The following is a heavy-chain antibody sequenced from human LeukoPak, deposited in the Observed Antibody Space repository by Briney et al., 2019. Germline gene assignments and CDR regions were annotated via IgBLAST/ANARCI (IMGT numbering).Heavy chain of an antibody. CDR2: IYYSGST. J-gene: IGHJ4*02. Sequence: SETLSLTCTVSGGSISSYYWSRIRQPPGKGLEWIGYIYYSGSTNYNPSLKSRVTISVDTSKNQFSLKLSSVTAADTAVYYCARLSSDYYDSSGYCDYWGQGTLVTVSS. CDR3: ARLSSDYYDSSGYCDY. CDR1: GGSISSYY. V-gene: IGHV4-59*08. D-gene: IGHD3-22*01.